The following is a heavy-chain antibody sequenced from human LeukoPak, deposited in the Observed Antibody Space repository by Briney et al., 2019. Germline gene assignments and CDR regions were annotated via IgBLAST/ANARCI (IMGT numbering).Heavy chain of an antibody. Sequence: GRSLRLSCAVSGITFSSYAMHWVRQAPGKGLEWVAFISYDGSNEYYADSVKGRFTISRDNSKYTLHLQMNSLRAEDTAVYSCAKDRSSYYYYGMDVWGQGTTVTVSS. V-gene: IGHV3-30*04. D-gene: IGHD3-10*01. CDR3: AKDRSSYYYYGMDV. J-gene: IGHJ6*02. CDR2: ISYDGSNE. CDR1: GITFSSYA.